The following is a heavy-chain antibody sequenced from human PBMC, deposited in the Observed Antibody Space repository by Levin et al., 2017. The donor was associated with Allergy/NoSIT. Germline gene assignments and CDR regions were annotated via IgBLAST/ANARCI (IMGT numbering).Heavy chain of an antibody. D-gene: IGHD2-2*01. CDR2: TYYRSKWHN. CDR1: GDSVSSKSAA. V-gene: IGHV6-1*01. J-gene: IGHJ5*02. CDR3: ARDVLVDAHVPAANFFDI. Sequence: SQTLSLTCALSGDSVSSKSAAWNWIRQSPSRGLEWLGRTYYRSKWHNDYAVSVRSRITVNVDTTSNHFSLQLSSVTPEDTAVYYCARDVLVDAHVPAANFFDIWGQGTPVTVSS.